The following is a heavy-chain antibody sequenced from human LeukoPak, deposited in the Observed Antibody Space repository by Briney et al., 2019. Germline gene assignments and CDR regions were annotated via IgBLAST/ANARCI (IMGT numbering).Heavy chain of an antibody. CDR3: AGRKYDSSGFDY. V-gene: IGHV3-23*01. J-gene: IGHJ4*02. Sequence: GGPLRLSCAASGCTFTTYAMSWVRKAPGKGLELVSAISGSGANTYYSDSVKGRFTIYRDNSKDTLYLQMNSLRAEDTAIYFCAGRKYDSSGFDYWGQETLVTVSS. CDR2: ISGSGANT. D-gene: IGHD3-22*01. CDR1: GCTFTTYA.